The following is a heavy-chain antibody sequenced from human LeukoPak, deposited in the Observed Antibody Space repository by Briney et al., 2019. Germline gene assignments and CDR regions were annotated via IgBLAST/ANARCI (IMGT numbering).Heavy chain of an antibody. D-gene: IGHD3-9*01. CDR1: GGSFSGYY. CDR3: ARGREYYDILTGYYGDY. V-gene: IGHV4-34*01. Sequence: SEILSLTCAVYGGSFSGYYWSWIRQPPGKGLEWIGEINHSGSTNYNPSLKSRVTISVDTSKNQFSLKLSSVTAADTAVYYCARGREYYDILTGYYGDYWGQGTLVTVSS. CDR2: INHSGST. J-gene: IGHJ4*02.